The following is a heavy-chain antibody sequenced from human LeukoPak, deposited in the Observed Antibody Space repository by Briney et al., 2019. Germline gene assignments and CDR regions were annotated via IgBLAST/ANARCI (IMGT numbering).Heavy chain of an antibody. V-gene: IGHV3-23*01. J-gene: IGHJ4*02. Sequence: PGGSLRLSCAASGFTFSSYAMSWVRQAPGKGLEWVSAISGSGGRTYYADSVKGRFTISRDNSNNTLYLQMNSLRAEDTAVYYCAKVLSPSYYDFWSGYPLDYWGQGTLVTVSS. CDR1: GFTFSSYA. D-gene: IGHD3-3*01. CDR3: AKVLSPSYYDFWSGYPLDY. CDR2: ISGSGGRT.